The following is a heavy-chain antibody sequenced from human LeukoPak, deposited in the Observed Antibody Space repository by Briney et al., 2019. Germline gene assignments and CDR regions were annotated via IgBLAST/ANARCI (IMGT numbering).Heavy chain of an antibody. J-gene: IGHJ4*02. CDR2: ISRSGEIT. D-gene: IGHD1-1*01. Sequence: GGSLRLSCAASGFTFSTSAMSWVRQAPGEGLEWVSGISRSGEITYYEDSVRGRFTISKDISKNTLYLQMDSLRAEGTAIYYCAKEEVPNDFWGQGTLVTVSS. V-gene: IGHV3-23*01. CDR3: AKEEVPNDF. CDR1: GFTFSTSA.